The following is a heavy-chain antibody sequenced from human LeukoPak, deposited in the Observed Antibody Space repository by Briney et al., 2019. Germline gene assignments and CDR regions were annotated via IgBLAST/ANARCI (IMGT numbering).Heavy chain of an antibody. V-gene: IGHV1-8*01. J-gene: IGHJ6*02. D-gene: IGHD3-3*01. CDR3: ARGIGRYDFWSGYYAPPAYYYYYGMDV. CDR1: GYTFTSYD. CDR2: MNPNSGNT. Sequence: RASVKVSCKASGYTFTSYDINWVRQATGQGLEWMGWMNPNSGNTGYAQKFQGRVTMTRNTSISTAYMELSSLRSEDTAVYYCARGIGRYDFWSGYYAPPAYYYYYGMDVWGQGTTVTVSS.